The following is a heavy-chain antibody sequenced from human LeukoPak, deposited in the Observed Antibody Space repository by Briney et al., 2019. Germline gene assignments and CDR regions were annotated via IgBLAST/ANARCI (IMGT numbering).Heavy chain of an antibody. Sequence: GGSLRLSCAASGFSFNKYGMHWVRQIAGKGLEWVSSISSSSSNYMYYADSVQGRFTISRDNAKNSLYLQMNSLRANDTAVYYCARDGVPAAIHPNWFDPWGQGTLVTVSS. V-gene: IGHV3-21*01. D-gene: IGHD2-2*01. CDR3: ARDGVPAAIHPNWFDP. CDR2: ISSSSSNYM. CDR1: GFSFNKYG. J-gene: IGHJ5*02.